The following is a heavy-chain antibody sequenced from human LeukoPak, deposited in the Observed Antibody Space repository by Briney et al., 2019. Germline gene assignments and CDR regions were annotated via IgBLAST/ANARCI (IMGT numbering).Heavy chain of an antibody. D-gene: IGHD1-1*01. J-gene: IGHJ4*02. V-gene: IGHV3-48*03. CDR1: GFTFSRYK. CDR2: INSGGSTL. CDR3: ARIHNLGILAHFDY. Sequence: GGSLRLSCAASGFTFSRYKMNWVRQAPGKGLEWVSYINSGGSTLYYADSVKGRFTISRDNAKNSLYLQMNSLRAEDTAVYYCARIHNLGILAHFDYWGQGTLVTVSS.